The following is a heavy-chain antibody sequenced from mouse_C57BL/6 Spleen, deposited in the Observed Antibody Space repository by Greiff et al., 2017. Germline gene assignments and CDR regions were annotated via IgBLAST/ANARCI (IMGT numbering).Heavy chain of an antibody. D-gene: IGHD1-1*01. J-gene: IGHJ4*01. CDR3: ARHEDDYDSGPYAMDY. CDR1: GYPFTEYT. Sequence: QVQLKQSGAELVQPGASVKLSCKASGYPFTEYTIHWVKQRSGQGLEWIGWFYPGSGSIKYNEKFKDKATLTADKSSSTVYMELSRLTSEDSAVYFCARHEDDYDSGPYAMDYWGQGTSVTVSS. V-gene: IGHV1-62-2*01. CDR2: FYPGSGSI.